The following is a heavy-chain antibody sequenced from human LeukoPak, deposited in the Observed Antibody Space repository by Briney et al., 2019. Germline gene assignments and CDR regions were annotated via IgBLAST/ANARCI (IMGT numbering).Heavy chain of an antibody. CDR1: GDSIRSDR. CDR2: IYHTATT. CDR3: ARPPARRGWAYFFNF. Sequence: SETLSLTCAVSGDSIRSDRWNWIRQIPGKGLEWIGYIYHTATTNYNHSFRTRVTMSLDTSNNQFSLRLTSVTAADTAVYYCARPPARRGWAYFFNFGGRGARVPVPS. D-gene: IGHD3-16*01. J-gene: IGHJ2*01. V-gene: IGHV4-4*09.